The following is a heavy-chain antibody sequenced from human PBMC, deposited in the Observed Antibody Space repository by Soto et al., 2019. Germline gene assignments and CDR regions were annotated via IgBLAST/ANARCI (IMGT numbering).Heavy chain of an antibody. CDR1: GFSLSTSGMC. D-gene: IGHD3-10*01. CDR3: ARTPPDYYGSGSYYKPLDY. V-gene: IGHV2-70*11. Sequence: FGPTLVNPTQTLTLTCTFSGFSLSTSGMCVSWIRQPPGKALEWLARIDWDDDKYYSTSLKTRLTISKDTSKNQVVLTMTNMDPVDTATYYCARTPPDYYGSGSYYKPLDYWGQGTLVTISS. J-gene: IGHJ4*02. CDR2: IDWDDDK.